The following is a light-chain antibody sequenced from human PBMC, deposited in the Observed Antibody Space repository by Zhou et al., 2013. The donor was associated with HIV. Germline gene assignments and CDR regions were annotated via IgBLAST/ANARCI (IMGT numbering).Light chain of an antibody. CDR2: GES. V-gene: IGKV3-20*01. J-gene: IGKJ2*01. CDR1: QSVSSGH. CDR3: QQYGRSPPFT. Sequence: EIVLTQSPGALSLSAGETATLSCRASQSVSSGHLVWYQQKPGQAPRLLIYGESRRAIGIPDRFSGSGSGTDFTLTISRLEPEDFAVYFCQQYGRSPPFTFGQGTKVDIK.